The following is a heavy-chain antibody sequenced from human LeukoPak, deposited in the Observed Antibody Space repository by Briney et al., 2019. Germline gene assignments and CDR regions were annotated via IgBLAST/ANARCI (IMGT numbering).Heavy chain of an antibody. CDR3: AKVNKKSGTFLRGVTSLFDP. CDR1: GFTFDDYA. Sequence: GGSLRLSCAASGFTFDDYAMHWVRQAPGKGLEWVSLISGHGGSTYYADSVKGRFTISRDNSKSTLHLRMNSLRAEDTAVYYCAKVNKKSGTFLRGVTSLFDPWGQGTLVTVSS. J-gene: IGHJ5*02. V-gene: IGHV3-43*02. CDR2: ISGHGGST. D-gene: IGHD3-10*01.